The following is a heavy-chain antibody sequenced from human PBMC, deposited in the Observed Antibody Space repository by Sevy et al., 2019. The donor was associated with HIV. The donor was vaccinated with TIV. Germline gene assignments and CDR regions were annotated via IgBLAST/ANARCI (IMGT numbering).Heavy chain of an antibody. CDR3: ARGGDYYDSSGYPNRGAFDI. CDR1: GGTFSSYA. Sequence: ASVKVSCKASGGTFSSYAISWVRQAPGQGLEWMGGIIPIFGTANYAQKFQGRVTITADKSTSTAYMERSSLRSEDTAVYYCARGGDYYDSSGYPNRGAFDIWGQGTMVTVSS. CDR2: IIPIFGTA. V-gene: IGHV1-69*06. D-gene: IGHD3-22*01. J-gene: IGHJ3*02.